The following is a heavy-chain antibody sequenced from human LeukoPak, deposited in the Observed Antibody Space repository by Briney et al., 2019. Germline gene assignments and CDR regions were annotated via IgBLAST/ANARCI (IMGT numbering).Heavy chain of an antibody. CDR3: VRGLDDNITYSAWHI. D-gene: IGHD1-20*01. Sequence: SETLSLTCTVSGGSISSHYWSWIRLPAATGLERVGRIYHSGSTNTNPYLTRRVTMTIDMSTTQFSLMLTSLSAADTAVYYCVRGLDDNITYSAWHIWGQGTMVTVSS. J-gene: IGHJ3*02. CDR2: IYHSGST. CDR1: GGSISSHY. V-gene: IGHV4-4*07.